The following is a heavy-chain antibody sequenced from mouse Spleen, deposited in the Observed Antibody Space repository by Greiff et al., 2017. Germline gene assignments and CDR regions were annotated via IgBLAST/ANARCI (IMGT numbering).Heavy chain of an antibody. CDR1: GYSITSGYY. V-gene: IGHV3-6*01. Sequence: ESGPGLVKPSQSLSLTCSVTGYSITSGYYWNWIRQFPGNKLEWMGYISYDGSNNYNPSLKNRISITRDTSKNQFFLKLNSVTTEDTATYYCARGENWDGFAYWGQGTLVTVSA. D-gene: IGHD4-1*01. J-gene: IGHJ3*01. CDR2: ISYDGSN. CDR3: ARGENWDGFAY.